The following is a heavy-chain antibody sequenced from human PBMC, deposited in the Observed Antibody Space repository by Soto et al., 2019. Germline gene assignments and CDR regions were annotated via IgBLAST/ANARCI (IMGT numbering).Heavy chain of an antibody. J-gene: IGHJ4*02. CDR3: ACVWGSYRSPYYFDY. V-gene: IGHV1-69*13. Sequence: SVKVSCKASGGTFSSYAISWVRQAPGQGLEWMGGIIPIFGTANYAQKFQGRVTITADESTSTAYMELSSLRSEDTAVYYCACVWGSYRSPYYFDYWGQGTLVTVSS. CDR2: IIPIFGTA. CDR1: GGTFSSYA. D-gene: IGHD3-16*02.